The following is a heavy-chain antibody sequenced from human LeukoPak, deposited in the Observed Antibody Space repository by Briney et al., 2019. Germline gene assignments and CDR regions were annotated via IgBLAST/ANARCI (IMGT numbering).Heavy chain of an antibody. CDR2: IIPIFGTA. CDR3: ARDEGFTTGTLFNWFDP. CDR1: GGTFSSYA. V-gene: IGHV1-69*06. Sequence: ASVKVSCKASGGTFSSYAISWVRQAPGQGLEWMGGIIPIFGTANYAQKFQGRVTITADKSTSTAYVELSSLRSEDTAVYYCARDEGFTTGTLFNWFDPWGQGTLVTVSS. J-gene: IGHJ5*02. D-gene: IGHD1-1*01.